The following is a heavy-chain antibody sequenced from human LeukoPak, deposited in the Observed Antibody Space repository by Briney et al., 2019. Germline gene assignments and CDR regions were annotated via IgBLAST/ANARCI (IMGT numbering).Heavy chain of an antibody. Sequence: PGGSLRLSCAVSGFTFDDYGMSWVRQAPGKGLEWVSGINWNGGSTGYADSVKGRFTISRDNAKNSLYLQMNSLRAEDTALYYCARSYYDSRGYYYVRAFDIWGQGTMVTVSS. J-gene: IGHJ3*02. CDR1: GFTFDDYG. CDR2: INWNGGST. CDR3: ARSYYDSRGYYYVRAFDI. D-gene: IGHD3-22*01. V-gene: IGHV3-20*04.